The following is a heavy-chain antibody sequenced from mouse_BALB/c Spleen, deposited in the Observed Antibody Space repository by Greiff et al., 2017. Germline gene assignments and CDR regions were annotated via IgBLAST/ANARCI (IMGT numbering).Heavy chain of an antibody. J-gene: IGHJ2*01. CDR2: ISNLAYSI. D-gene: IGHD2-10*02. CDR1: GFTFSDYG. CDR3: ARDRQYGNYSYFDY. V-gene: IGHV5-15*02. Sequence: EVKLVESGGGLVQPGGSRKLSCAASGFTFSDYGMAWVRQAPGKGPEWVAFISNLAYSIYYADTVTGRFTISRENAKNTLYLEMSSLRSEDTAMYYCARDRQYGNYSYFDYWGQGTTLTVSS.